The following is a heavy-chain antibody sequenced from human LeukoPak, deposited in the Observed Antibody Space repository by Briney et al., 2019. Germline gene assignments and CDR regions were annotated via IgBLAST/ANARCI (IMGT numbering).Heavy chain of an antibody. V-gene: IGHV3-30-3*01. D-gene: IGHD3-22*01. Sequence: PGGSLRLSCAASGFTFSSYAMHWVRQAPGKGLEWVAVISYDGSNKYYADSVKGRFTISRDNSKNTLYLRMNSLRAEDTAVYYCASLSISNYYDSSGYLDYYYGMDVWGQGTTVTVSS. CDR3: ASLSISNYYDSSGYLDYYYGMDV. CDR2: ISYDGSNK. J-gene: IGHJ6*02. CDR1: GFTFSSYA.